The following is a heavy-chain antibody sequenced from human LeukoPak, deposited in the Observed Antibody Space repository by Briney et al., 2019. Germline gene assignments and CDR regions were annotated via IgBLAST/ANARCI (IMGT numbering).Heavy chain of an antibody. V-gene: IGHV4-39*07. J-gene: IGHJ6*03. CDR1: GDSVSNTYYY. CDR2: TYYSGTS. CDR3: ARLRITMVRGVMSYMDV. D-gene: IGHD3-10*01. Sequence: SETLSLTCTVSGDSVSNTYYYWAWIRQPPGKGLELIGSTYYSGTSHYTPSLKSRVTMSVDTSKNQFSLKLSSVTAADTAVYYCARLRITMVRGVMSYMDVWGKGATVTVSS.